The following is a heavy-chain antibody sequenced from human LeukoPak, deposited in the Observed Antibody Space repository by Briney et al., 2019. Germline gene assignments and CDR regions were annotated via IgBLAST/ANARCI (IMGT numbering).Heavy chain of an antibody. D-gene: IGHD1-1*01. CDR3: AREAPVQRMFDP. J-gene: IGHJ5*02. CDR2: IIPIFGTA. Sequence: GASVKVSCKASEGTFSSYAISWVRQAPGQGLEWMGGIIPIFGTANYAQKFQGRVTITTDESTSTAYMELSSLRSEDTAVYYCAREAPVQRMFDPWGQGTLVTVSS. CDR1: EGTFSSYA. V-gene: IGHV1-69*05.